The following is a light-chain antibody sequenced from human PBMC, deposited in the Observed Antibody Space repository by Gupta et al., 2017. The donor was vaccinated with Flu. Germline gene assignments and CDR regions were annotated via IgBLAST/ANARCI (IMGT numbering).Light chain of an antibody. Sequence: QSAMTQPPSASGYTGQSVTISYTGTSGDVGNYNYVSWYQQHPGKAPKVMIYEGSKRPSVVPERFSGSKSGNTASLTGAGHQAEDEAEYYCSSFASNNNNVFGSGTKVTVL. CDR1: SGDVGNYNY. CDR3: SSFASNNNNV. J-gene: IGLJ1*01. CDR2: EGS. V-gene: IGLV2-8*01.